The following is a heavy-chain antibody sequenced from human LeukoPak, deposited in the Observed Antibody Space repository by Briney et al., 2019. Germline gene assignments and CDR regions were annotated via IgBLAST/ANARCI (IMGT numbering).Heavy chain of an antibody. J-gene: IGHJ3*02. Sequence: GGSLRLSCAASGFTFSSYSMNWVRQAPGKGLEWVSSISSSSSYIYYADSVKGRFTISRDNAKNSLYLQMNSLRADDTALYRCAKDLFYSFDIWGQGTEVTVSS. CDR1: GFTFSSYS. CDR2: ISSSSSYI. D-gene: IGHD2/OR15-2a*01. V-gene: IGHV3-21*01. CDR3: AKDLFYSFDI.